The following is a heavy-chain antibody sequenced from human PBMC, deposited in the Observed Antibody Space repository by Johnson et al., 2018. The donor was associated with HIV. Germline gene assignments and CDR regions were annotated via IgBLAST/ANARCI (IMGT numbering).Heavy chain of an antibody. Sequence: QMLLVESGGGVVQPGRSLRLSCAASVFTFSSYAMHWVRQAPGKGLEWVAVISYDGSNEYYADSVKGRFTISRDNSKNTLYLQMHSLRAEDTAVYYCAKTYSRSNRGAFDIWCQGTMVTVSS. CDR1: VFTFSSYA. CDR2: ISYDGSNE. D-gene: IGHD1-26*01. J-gene: IGHJ3*02. CDR3: AKTYSRSNRGAFDI. V-gene: IGHV3-30*18.